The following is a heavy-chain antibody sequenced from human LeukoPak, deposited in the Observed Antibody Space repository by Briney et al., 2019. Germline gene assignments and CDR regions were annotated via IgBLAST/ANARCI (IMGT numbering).Heavy chain of an antibody. D-gene: IGHD5-18*01. CDR1: GGSFGGYY. V-gene: IGHV4-34*01. CDR3: ARGSMERGYSYGAIGWYFDL. CDR2: INRSGST. J-gene: IGHJ2*01. Sequence: KASETLSLTCAVYGGSFGGYYCSWIRQPPGKGLEWIGEINRSGSTNYNPSLKSRVTISVDTSKNQFSLKLTSVTAADTAVYYCARGSMERGYSYGAIGWYFDLWGRGTLVTVSS.